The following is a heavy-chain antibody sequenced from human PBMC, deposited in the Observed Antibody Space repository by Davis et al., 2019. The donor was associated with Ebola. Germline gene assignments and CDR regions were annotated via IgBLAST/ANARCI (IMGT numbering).Heavy chain of an antibody. CDR2: ISAYNGNT. J-gene: IGHJ5*02. CDR3: ARDSGDFWGGYPFDH. CDR1: GYTFTSYG. V-gene: IGHV1-18*01. D-gene: IGHD3-3*01. Sequence: AASVKVSCKASGYTFTSYGISWVRQAPGQGLEWMGWISAYNGNTNYAQKFQGRVTIAADKSTSTASMGLSSLRSEDTAVYYCARDSGDFWGGYPFDHWGQGTLVTVSS.